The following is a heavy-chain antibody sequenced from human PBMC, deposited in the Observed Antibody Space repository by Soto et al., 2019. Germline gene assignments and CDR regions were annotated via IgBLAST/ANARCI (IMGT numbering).Heavy chain of an antibody. Sequence: SETLSLTCTVSGDSVTSHYWSWVRQPPGKGLECIGYIHYSGITIYNPSLNSRVTISLDTSKNQFSLKLTSVTAADTAVYYCARLPNSGINPPFDYWGQGALVTVSS. D-gene: IGHD1-26*01. CDR2: IHYSGIT. V-gene: IGHV4-59*08. J-gene: IGHJ4*02. CDR1: GDSVTSHY. CDR3: ARLPNSGINPPFDY.